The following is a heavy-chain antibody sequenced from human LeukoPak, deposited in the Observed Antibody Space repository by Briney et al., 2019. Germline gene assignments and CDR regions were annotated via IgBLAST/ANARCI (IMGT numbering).Heavy chain of an antibody. CDR3: ARELNYDGTVDI. V-gene: IGHV3-21*01. CDR2: ISGTSTYI. CDR1: GFTFSTST. Sequence: PGGSLRLSCAASGFTFSTSTMNWVRQAPGKGLEWVSSISGTSTYISYADSVQGRFTISRDNAKNSVHLQMHSLRAGDTAVHFCARELNYDGTVDIWGQGTMVSVSS. D-gene: IGHD4-23*01. J-gene: IGHJ3*02.